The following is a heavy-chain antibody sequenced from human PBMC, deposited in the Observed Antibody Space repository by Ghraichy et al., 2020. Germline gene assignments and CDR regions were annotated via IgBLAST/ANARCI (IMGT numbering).Heavy chain of an antibody. CDR3: ARASLSGSYDY. D-gene: IGHD1-26*01. Sequence: GESLNISCAASGFAFSSYAMHWVRQAPGKGLEYVSAISSNGGSTYYADSVKGRFTISRDNSKNTLYLQMGSLRAEDMAVYYCARASLSGSYDYWGQGTLVTVSS. J-gene: IGHJ4*02. CDR1: GFAFSSYA. V-gene: IGHV3-64*02. CDR2: ISSNGGST.